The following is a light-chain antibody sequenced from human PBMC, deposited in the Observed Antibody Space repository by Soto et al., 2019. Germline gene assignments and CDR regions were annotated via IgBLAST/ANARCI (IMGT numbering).Light chain of an antibody. CDR1: QSLLHSDGRTY. CDR2: EVS. Sequence: ETVMTQPPPSLPATPGQPASISCKSSQSLLHSDGRTYLYWFLQKPGQPPQLLVYEVSNRFSGVPDRVSGSGSRTDFTVKISRVEAEDVGVYYCMQCLRLPLTFGPGTKVHI. V-gene: IGKV2D-29*01. CDR3: MQCLRLPLT. J-gene: IGKJ3*01.